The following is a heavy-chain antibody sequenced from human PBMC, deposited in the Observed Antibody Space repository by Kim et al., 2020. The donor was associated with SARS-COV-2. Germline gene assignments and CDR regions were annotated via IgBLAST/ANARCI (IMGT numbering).Heavy chain of an antibody. D-gene: IGHD6-13*01. CDR3: ARATSSSWFFDY. J-gene: IGHJ4*02. V-gene: IGHV1-69*01. Sequence: NYAQKFQGRVTITADESTSTAYMELSSLRSEDTAVYYCARATSSSWFFDYWGQGTLVTVSS.